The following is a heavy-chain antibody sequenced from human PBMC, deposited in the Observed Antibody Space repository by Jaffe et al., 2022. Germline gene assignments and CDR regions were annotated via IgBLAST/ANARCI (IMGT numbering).Heavy chain of an antibody. J-gene: IGHJ3*02. V-gene: IGHV4-4*02. Sequence: QVQLQESGPGLVKPSGTLSLTCAVSGGSISSSNWWSWIRQPPGKGLEWIGEIYHSGSTNYNPSLKSRVTISVDKSKNQFSLKLSSVTAADTAVYYCARKGAYGDYESYDAFDIWGQGTMVTVSS. CDR1: GGSISSSNW. CDR3: ARKGAYGDYESYDAFDI. CDR2: IYHSGST. D-gene: IGHD4-17*01.